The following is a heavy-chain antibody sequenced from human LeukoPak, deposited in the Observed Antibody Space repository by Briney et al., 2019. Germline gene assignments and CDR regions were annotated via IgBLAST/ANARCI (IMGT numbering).Heavy chain of an antibody. D-gene: IGHD6-13*01. CDR2: IIPIFGTA. Sequence: SVKVSCKASGGTFSSYAISWVRQAPGQGLEWMGGIIPIFGTANYAQKFQGRVTITADESTSTAYMELRSLRSDDTAVYYCAATIAADTVYYGMDVWGQGTTVTVSS. V-gene: IGHV1-69*13. CDR1: GGTFSSYA. J-gene: IGHJ6*02. CDR3: AATIAADTVYYGMDV.